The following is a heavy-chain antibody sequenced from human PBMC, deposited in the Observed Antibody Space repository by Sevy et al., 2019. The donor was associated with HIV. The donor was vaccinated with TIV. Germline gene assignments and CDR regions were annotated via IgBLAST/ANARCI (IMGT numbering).Heavy chain of an antibody. CDR1: GFPFSSFT. CDR3: AREKMTSGVVPSGTFDY. J-gene: IGHJ4*02. V-gene: IGHV3-30*04. Sequence: GGSLRLSCAASGFPFSSFTLHWVRQAPGKGLEWVALISYDGNNNYYVDSVKGRFTISRDNSKNTLYLQLNSLRAEDTAVYYCAREKMTSGVVPSGTFDYWGQGTLVTVSS. CDR2: ISYDGNNN. D-gene: IGHD3-3*01.